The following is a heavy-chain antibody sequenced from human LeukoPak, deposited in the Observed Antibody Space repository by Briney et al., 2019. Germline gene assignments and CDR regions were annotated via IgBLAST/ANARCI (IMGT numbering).Heavy chain of an antibody. CDR3: ARVRGYSYSDY. CDR2: VSSSSSYI. J-gene: IGHJ4*02. V-gene: IGHV3-21*01. Sequence: GGSLRLSCAASGFTFSSYSMNWVRQAPGKGLEWVSSVSSSSSYIYYADSVKGRFTISRDNAKNSLYLQMNSLRAEDTAVYYCARVRGYSYSDYWGQGTLVTVSS. CDR1: GFTFSSYS. D-gene: IGHD5-18*01.